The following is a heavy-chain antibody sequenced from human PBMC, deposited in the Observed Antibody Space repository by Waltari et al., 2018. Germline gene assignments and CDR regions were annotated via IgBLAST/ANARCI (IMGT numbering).Heavy chain of an antibody. D-gene: IGHD1-1*01. CDR3: ARPEVGLEPAGFDY. CDR2: IIPSFGTA. V-gene: IGHV1-69*13. J-gene: IGHJ4*02. CDR1: GGTFSSYA. Sequence: QVQLVQSGAEVKKPGSSVKVSCKASGGTFSSYAISWVRQAPGQGLEWMGRIIPSFGTANDAQKFQGRVTMTADKSTSTAYMGLSSLRSEDTAVYYCARPEVGLEPAGFDYWGQGTLVTVSS.